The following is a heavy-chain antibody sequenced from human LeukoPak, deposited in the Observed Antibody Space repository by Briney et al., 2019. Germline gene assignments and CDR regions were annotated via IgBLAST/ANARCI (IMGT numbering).Heavy chain of an antibody. V-gene: IGHV4-4*07. Sequence: MPSETLSLTCTVSGVSITTHYWSWIRQPAGREVEWIGRVYNTGSTKYNPSLESRVTMSVDTSSNRFSLRLRSVTAADTAVYYCARDLLGDYGTFDIWGQGAMVTVSS. CDR3: ARDLLGDYGTFDI. CDR2: VYNTGST. J-gene: IGHJ3*02. D-gene: IGHD4-17*01. CDR1: GVSITTHY.